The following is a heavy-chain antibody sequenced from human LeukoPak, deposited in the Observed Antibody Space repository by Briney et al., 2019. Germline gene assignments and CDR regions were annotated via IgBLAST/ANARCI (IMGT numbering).Heavy chain of an antibody. CDR3: ARDPGGYCSSTSCYGTLEDYYYGMDV. D-gene: IGHD2-2*01. V-gene: IGHV3-33*01. CDR2: IWYDGGNK. CDR1: GFTFSNYD. Sequence: SGGSLRLSCAASGFTFSNYDVHWVRQAPGKGLEWVAVIWYDGGNKYYVDSVKGRFTISRDISKNTLYLQMNSLSAEDTAVYYCARDPGGYCSSTSCYGTLEDYYYGMDVWGQGTTVTVSS. J-gene: IGHJ6*02.